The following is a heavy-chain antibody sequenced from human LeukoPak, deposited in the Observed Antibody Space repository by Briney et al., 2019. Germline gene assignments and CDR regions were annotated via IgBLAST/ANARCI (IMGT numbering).Heavy chain of an antibody. J-gene: IGHJ5*01. CDR1: GFNFSTGW. Sequence: GGSLRLSCAPSGFNFSTGWMHWARQVPGKGLVWVSRISSDGSDTTYADSVKGRFTISRDNVKKIVYLQMRSLRVEDTAVYYCARHFDGEGSFDFWGQGTLVTVSS. D-gene: IGHD2-21*01. V-gene: IGHV3-74*01. CDR3: ARHFDGEGSFDF. CDR2: ISSDGSDT.